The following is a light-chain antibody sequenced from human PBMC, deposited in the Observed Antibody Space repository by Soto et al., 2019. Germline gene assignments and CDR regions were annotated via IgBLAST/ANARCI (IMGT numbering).Light chain of an antibody. CDR3: QQLNTYPPT. J-gene: IGKJ1*01. Sequence: DIPLTQSPAFLSASVGDRVTITCRASQGISTYLAWYQQKPGKAPTLLIYAAYTLQSGVPSRFSGSGSGTEFTLTISRLQPEDFATYYCQQLNTYPPTFGQGTKVDI. CDR1: QGISTY. V-gene: IGKV1-9*01. CDR2: AAY.